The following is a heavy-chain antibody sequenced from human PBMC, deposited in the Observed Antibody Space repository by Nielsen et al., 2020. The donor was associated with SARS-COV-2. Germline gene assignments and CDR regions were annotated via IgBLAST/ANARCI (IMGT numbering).Heavy chain of an antibody. J-gene: IGHJ4*02. D-gene: IGHD5-18*01. CDR3: ATYSTPFDY. Sequence: GESLKISCAASGFTFSSYGMHWVRQAPGKGLEWVAGISFDGSNKYYADSVKGRFTISRDNSKNTLYLQMNSLRAEDTAVYYCATYSTPFDYWGQGTLVTVSS. CDR2: ISFDGSNK. CDR1: GFTFSSYG. V-gene: IGHV3-30*03.